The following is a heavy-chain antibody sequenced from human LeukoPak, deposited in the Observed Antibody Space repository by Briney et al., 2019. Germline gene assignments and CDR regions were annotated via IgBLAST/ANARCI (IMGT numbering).Heavy chain of an antibody. CDR3: AKALRYTSDSLDY. D-gene: IGHD3-9*01. J-gene: IGHJ4*02. CDR1: GFTFDTYA. CDR2: LSGSGGST. V-gene: IGHV3-23*01. Sequence: GGSLRLSCAASGFTFDTYAMSWVRQAPGKGLEWVSGLSGSGGSTYYADSVKGRFTISRDSSKNTLFLQMNSLRAEDTALYYCAKALRYTSDSLDYWGQGTLATVSS.